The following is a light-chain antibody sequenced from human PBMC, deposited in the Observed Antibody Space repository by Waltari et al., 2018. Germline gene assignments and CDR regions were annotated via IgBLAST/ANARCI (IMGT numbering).Light chain of an antibody. V-gene: IGLV1-44*01. Sequence: QSVLTQPPSASGTPGQGVTISCSGSSSNIGSNTVSWYQQFPGTAPQLLIPTDNQRPSGVPARFSRSKSGTSASLAISGLQSEDEAHYYCAAWDDSLNGRVFGGGTKVTVL. J-gene: IGLJ3*02. CDR3: AAWDDSLNGRV. CDR1: SSNIGSNT. CDR2: TDN.